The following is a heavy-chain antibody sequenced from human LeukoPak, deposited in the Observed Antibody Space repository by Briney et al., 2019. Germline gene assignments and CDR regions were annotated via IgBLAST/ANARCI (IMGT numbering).Heavy chain of an antibody. V-gene: IGHV4-39*07. CDR1: GGSISSSSYY. CDR2: MFYSGST. CDR3: ARKSYGQAFDI. D-gene: IGHD5-18*01. Sequence: SETLSLTCTVSGGSISSSSYYWGWIRQPPGEGLEWIGSMFYSGSTYYNPSLKSRVTISVDTSKNQFSLKLSSVTAADTAVYYCARKSYGQAFDIWGQGTMVTVSS. J-gene: IGHJ3*02.